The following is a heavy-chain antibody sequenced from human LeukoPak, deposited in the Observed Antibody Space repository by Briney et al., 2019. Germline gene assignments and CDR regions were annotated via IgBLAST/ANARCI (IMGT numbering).Heavy chain of an antibody. J-gene: IGHJ4*02. CDR1: GYRFTNSW. D-gene: IGHD5-18*01. Sequence: GESLKISCKGSGYRFTNSWIGWVRQMPGKGLEWMGIIYPSDSDTKYSPSFQGQVTISADKSISTAYLQWSSLKASDTAMYYGARADTAVAVLDCWGQGTLVTVSS. CDR3: ARADTAVAVLDC. V-gene: IGHV5-51*01. CDR2: IYPSDSDT.